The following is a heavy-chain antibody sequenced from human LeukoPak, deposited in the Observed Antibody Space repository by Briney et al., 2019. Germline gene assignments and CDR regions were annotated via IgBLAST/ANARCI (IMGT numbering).Heavy chain of an antibody. V-gene: IGHV3-20*04. D-gene: IGHD6-13*01. CDR1: GFTFDDYG. Sequence: PGGSLRLSCAASGFTFDDYGMSWVRQAPGKGLEWVSGINWNGRSTYFADSVKGRFTISRDNAKDSLYLQMNSLRVEDTAFHYCARGPYSSSWYWYFDLWGRGTLVTVSS. J-gene: IGHJ2*01. CDR2: INWNGRST. CDR3: ARGPYSSSWYWYFDL.